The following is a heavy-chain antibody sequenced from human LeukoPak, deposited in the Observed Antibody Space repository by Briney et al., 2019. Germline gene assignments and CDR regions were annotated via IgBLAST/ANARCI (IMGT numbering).Heavy chain of an antibody. J-gene: IGHJ4*02. CDR1: GYSISSGYY. CDR3: ARGENYFDSSGCYFDS. CDR2: IYHSGST. V-gene: IGHV4-38-2*01. Sequence: SETLSLTCAVSGYSISSGYYWGWIRQPPGKGLEWIGSIYHSGSTYYNPSLKSRVTISVDTSKNQFSLRLTSVTAADTAVYYCARGENYFDSSGCYFDSWGQGTLVTVSS. D-gene: IGHD3-22*01.